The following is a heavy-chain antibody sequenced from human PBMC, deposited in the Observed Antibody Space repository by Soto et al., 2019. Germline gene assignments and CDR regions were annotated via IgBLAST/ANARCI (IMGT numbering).Heavy chain of an antibody. CDR3: ARRGVPLKGRARRGDYYYYYMDV. CDR1: GGSISSYY. J-gene: IGHJ6*03. CDR2: IYYSGST. Sequence: SETLSLTCTVSGGSISSYYWSWIRQPPGKGLEWIGYIYYSGSTNYNPSLKSRVTISVDTSKNQFSLKLSSVTAADTAVYYCARRGVPLKGRARRGDYYYYYMDVWGKGTTVTVSS. D-gene: IGHD2-2*01. V-gene: IGHV4-59*08.